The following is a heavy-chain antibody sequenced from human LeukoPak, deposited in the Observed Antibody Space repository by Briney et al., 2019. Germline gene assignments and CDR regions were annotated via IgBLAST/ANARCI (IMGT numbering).Heavy chain of an antibody. D-gene: IGHD3-16*01. CDR1: GGSFRSYY. Sequence: SETLSLTCTVSGGSFRSYYWTWIRQPPGKGLDWIGYIYYSETTNYNPSLKSRVSMSVDTSRNQFSLRLSSVTAADTAIYYCARGTVQMGMGERFFDFWGQGTLVTVSS. J-gene: IGHJ4*02. V-gene: IGHV4-59*01. CDR2: IYYSETT. CDR3: ARGTVQMGMGERFFDF.